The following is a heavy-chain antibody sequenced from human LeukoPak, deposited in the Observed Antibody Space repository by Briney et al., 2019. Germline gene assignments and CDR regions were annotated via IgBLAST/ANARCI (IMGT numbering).Heavy chain of an antibody. D-gene: IGHD6-13*01. V-gene: IGHV3-30-3*01. J-gene: IGHJ4*02. CDR1: GFTFSNYA. CDR2: ISYDESNR. CDR3: ARSPGYSSSWFNY. Sequence: GGSLRLSCAASGFTFSNYAMHWVRQAPGKGLEWVAIISYDESNRNYADSVEGRSTISRDNSKNTLYLQMNSLRAEDTALYHCARSPGYSSSWFNYWGQGTLVTVSS.